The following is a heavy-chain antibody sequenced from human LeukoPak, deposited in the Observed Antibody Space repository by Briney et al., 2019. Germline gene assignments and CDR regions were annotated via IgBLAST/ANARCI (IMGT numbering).Heavy chain of an antibody. CDR2: INANGGGT. CDR1: GYTFTGHY. Sequence: ASVKVSCKASGYTFTGHYMHWVRQAPGQRLEWMGWINANGGGTNYTQKFQGRLTMTRDTSISTAYMELSSLRSDDTAVYYCARVSLSGYYSDYWGHGTLVTVSS. CDR3: ARVSLSGYYSDY. V-gene: IGHV1-2*02. D-gene: IGHD3-22*01. J-gene: IGHJ4*01.